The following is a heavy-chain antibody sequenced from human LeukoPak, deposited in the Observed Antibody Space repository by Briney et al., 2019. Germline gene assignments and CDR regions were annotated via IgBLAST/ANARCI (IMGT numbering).Heavy chain of an antibody. CDR2: IIPIFGTA. D-gene: IGHD5-18*01. J-gene: IGHJ5*02. CDR3: ARGISGYSFLSNWFDP. CDR1: GGTFSSYA. Sequence: SVKVSCKASGGTFSSYAISWVRQAPGQGLEWMGGIIPIFGTANYAQKFQGRVTITADKSTSTAYMELSSLRSEDTAVYYCARGISGYSFLSNWFDPWGQGTLVTVSS. V-gene: IGHV1-69*06.